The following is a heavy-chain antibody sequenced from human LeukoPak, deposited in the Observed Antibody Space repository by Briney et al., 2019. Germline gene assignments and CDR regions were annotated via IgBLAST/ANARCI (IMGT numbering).Heavy chain of an antibody. D-gene: IGHD3-22*01. Sequence: SVTVSRKASGGTFSSYAISWVRQAPGQGLEWMGGIIPIFGTANYAQKFQGRVTITADKSTSTAYMELSSLRSEDTAVYYCARARRLYYYDSSGYYTSFDYWGQGTLVTVSS. CDR2: IIPIFGTA. CDR3: ARARRLYYYDSSGYYTSFDY. J-gene: IGHJ4*02. V-gene: IGHV1-69*06. CDR1: GGTFSSYA.